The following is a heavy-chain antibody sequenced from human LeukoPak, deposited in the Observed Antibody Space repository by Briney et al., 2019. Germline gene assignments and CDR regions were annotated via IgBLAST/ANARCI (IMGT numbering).Heavy chain of an antibody. D-gene: IGHD3-22*01. J-gene: IGHJ4*02. CDR2: ITPTSSYI. V-gene: IGHV3-21*01. Sequence: GGSLRLSCGASGFTLSSFSMNWVRQAPGKGLEWVSSITPTSSYIYYADSVRGRFTISRDNAKNSLFLQMDSLSAEDTAAYYCVRLRRSSATGGYYYYYDYWGQGILVTVSS. CDR3: VRLRRSSATGGYYYYYDY. CDR1: GFTLSSFS.